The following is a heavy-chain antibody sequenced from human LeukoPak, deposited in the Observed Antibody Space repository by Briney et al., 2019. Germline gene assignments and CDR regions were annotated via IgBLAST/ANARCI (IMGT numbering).Heavy chain of an antibody. CDR3: VRQMGVGVWALDY. Sequence: PSETLSLTCAVSDDSFSSHYWTWIRQPPGKGLEWIGYISYIGSTNYNPSLKSRVTISIDTSKNQFSLRLSAVTAADTAVYYCVRQMGVGVWALDYWGQGALVTVSS. D-gene: IGHD3-16*01. CDR1: DDSFSSHY. J-gene: IGHJ4*02. CDR2: ISYIGST. V-gene: IGHV4-59*08.